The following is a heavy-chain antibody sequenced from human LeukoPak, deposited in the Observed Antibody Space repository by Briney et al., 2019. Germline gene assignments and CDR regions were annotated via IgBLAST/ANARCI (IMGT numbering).Heavy chain of an antibody. J-gene: IGHJ6*03. CDR3: ADLRLSSSWSRDSYYYYYMDA. CDR1: GGSISSSSYY. V-gene: IGHV4-39*01. CDR2: IYYSGST. Sequence: SETLSLTCTVSGGSISSSSYYWGWIRQPPGKGLEWIGSIYYSGSTYYNPSLKSRVTISVDTSKNQFSLKLSSVTAADTAVYYCADLRLSSSWSRDSYYYYYMDAWGKGTTVTVSS. D-gene: IGHD6-13*01.